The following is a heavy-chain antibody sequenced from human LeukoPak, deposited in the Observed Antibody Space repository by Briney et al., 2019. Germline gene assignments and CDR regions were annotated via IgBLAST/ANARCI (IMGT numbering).Heavy chain of an antibody. V-gene: IGHV4-30-2*01. D-gene: IGHD3-10*01. CDR3: ARAARTYYGSGSFPGWFDP. J-gene: IGHJ5*02. CDR1: GGSISSGSYS. CDR2: IYHSGST. Sequence: SQTLSLTCAVSGGSISSGSYSWSWIRQPPGKGLEWIGYIYHSGSTYYNPSLKSRVTISVDRSKNQFSLKLSSVTAADTAVYYCARAARTYYGSGSFPGWFDPWGQGTLVTVSS.